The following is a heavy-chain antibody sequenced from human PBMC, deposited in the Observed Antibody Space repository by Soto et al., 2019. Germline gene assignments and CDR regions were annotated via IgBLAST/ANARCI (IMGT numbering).Heavy chain of an antibody. D-gene: IGHD6-13*01. CDR3: ASGASRWYPYFFDS. V-gene: IGHV1-69*01. CDR2: IIPYYNTL. J-gene: IGHJ4*02. Sequence: QAQVVQSGAEVRKPGSSVKLSCKASEGTFNSYAIAWVRQAPGQGLEWMGGIIPYYNTLNYAQKFQDSVIITADGSTNTVYMELSSLRSDDTAVYFCASGASRWYPYFFDSCAQGTLVTVSS. CDR1: EGTFNSYA.